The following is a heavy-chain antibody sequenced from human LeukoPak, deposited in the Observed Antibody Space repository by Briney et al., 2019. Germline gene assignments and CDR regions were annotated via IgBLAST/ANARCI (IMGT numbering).Heavy chain of an antibody. CDR2: IYYSGST. Sequence: SEALSLTCTVSGGSISSSSYYWGWIRQPPGKGLEWIGSIYYSGSTYYNPSLKSRVTISVDTSKNQFSLKLSSVTAADTAVYYCARGLDFWSGTSPYYYYYMDVWGKGTTVTVSS. D-gene: IGHD3-3*01. J-gene: IGHJ6*03. CDR1: GGSISSSSYY. CDR3: ARGLDFWSGTSPYYYYYMDV. V-gene: IGHV4-39*01.